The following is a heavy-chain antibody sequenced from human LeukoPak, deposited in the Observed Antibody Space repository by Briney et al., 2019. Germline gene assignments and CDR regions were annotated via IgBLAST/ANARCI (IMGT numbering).Heavy chain of an antibody. CDR1: GGTFSSYA. CDR2: IIPIFGTA. Sequence: GASVKVSCKASGGTFSSYAISWVRQAPGQGLEWMGGIIPIFGTANYAQKFQGRVTITADESTSTAYMELSSLRSEDTAVYYCARAESLWSSSCPGYWGQGTLVTVSS. J-gene: IGHJ4*02. D-gene: IGHD6-13*01. CDR3: ARAESLWSSSCPGY. V-gene: IGHV1-69*01.